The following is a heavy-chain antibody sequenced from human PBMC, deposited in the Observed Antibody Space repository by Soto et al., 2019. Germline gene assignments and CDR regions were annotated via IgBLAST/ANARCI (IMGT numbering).Heavy chain of an antibody. CDR3: ARFYDFWSGYYDY. D-gene: IGHD3-3*01. Sequence: QVQLQESGPGLVKPSETLSLTCTVSGGSISSYYWSWIRQPPGKGLEWIGYIYYSGSTNYNPSLKSQVTISVDTSKKQFSLMMSSVTVADTAVYYCARFYDFWSGYYDYWGQGTLVTVSS. CDR2: IYYSGST. V-gene: IGHV4-59*01. CDR1: GGSISSYY. J-gene: IGHJ4*02.